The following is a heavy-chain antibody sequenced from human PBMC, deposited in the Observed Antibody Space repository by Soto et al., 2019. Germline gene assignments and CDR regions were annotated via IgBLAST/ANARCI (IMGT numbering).Heavy chain of an antibody. D-gene: IGHD6-6*01. CDR1: GFTVSSNY. CDR2: IYSGGST. J-gene: IGHJ4*02. CDR3: ARVGEAAPALDY. Sequence: VGSLRLSCAASGFTVSSNYMSWVRQAPGKGLEWVSVIYSGGSTYYADSVKGRFTISRDNSKNTLYLQMNSLRAEDTAVYYCARVGEAAPALDYWGQGTLVTVSS. V-gene: IGHV3-53*01.